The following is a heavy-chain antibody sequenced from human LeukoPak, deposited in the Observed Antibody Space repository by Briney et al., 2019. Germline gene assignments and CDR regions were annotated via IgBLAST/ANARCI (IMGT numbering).Heavy chain of an antibody. V-gene: IGHV3-11*01. CDR2: ISSSGSTI. D-gene: IGHD3-3*01. J-gene: IGHJ4*02. CDR3: ARDYPRFHPPTY. CDR1: GFTFSDYY. Sequence: AGGSLRLSCAASGFTFSDYYMSWIRQAPGKGPEWVSYISSSGSTIYYADSVKGRFTISRDNAKNSLYLQMNSLRAEDTAVYYCARDYPRFHPPTYWGQGTLVTVSS.